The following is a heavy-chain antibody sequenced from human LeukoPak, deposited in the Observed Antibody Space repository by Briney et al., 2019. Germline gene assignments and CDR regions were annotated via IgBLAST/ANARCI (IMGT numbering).Heavy chain of an antibody. D-gene: IGHD4-17*01. Sequence: ASVTVSCKASGYTFTGYYMHWVRQAPGQGLEWMGWINPNSGGTNYAQKFQGRVTMTRDTSISTAYMELSRLRSDDTAVYYCARLGHDYGDLIDYWGQGTLVTVSS. CDR2: INPNSGGT. CDR3: ARLGHDYGDLIDY. J-gene: IGHJ4*02. V-gene: IGHV1-2*02. CDR1: GYTFTGYY.